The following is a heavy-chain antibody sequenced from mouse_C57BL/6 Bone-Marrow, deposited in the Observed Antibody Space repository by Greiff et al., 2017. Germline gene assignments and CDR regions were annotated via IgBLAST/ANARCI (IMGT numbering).Heavy chain of an antibody. V-gene: IGHV5-6*01. Sequence: DVQLQESGGDLVKPGGSLKLSCAASGFTFSSYGMSWVRQTPDKRLEWVATISSGGSYTYYPGRVKGRFTISRDNAKNTLYLQMSSLKSEDTAMYYCARSTIYYYAMDYWGQGTSVTVSS. J-gene: IGHJ4*01. D-gene: IGHD2-1*01. CDR3: ARSTIYYYAMDY. CDR1: GFTFSSYG. CDR2: ISSGGSYT.